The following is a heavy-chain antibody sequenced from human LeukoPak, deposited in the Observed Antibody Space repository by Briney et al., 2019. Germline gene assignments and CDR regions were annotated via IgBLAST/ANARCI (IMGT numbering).Heavy chain of an antibody. CDR2: INHSGST. CDR3: ARGRVAAAGTHDYYYYGMDV. V-gene: IGHV4-34*01. Sequence: SETLSLTCAVYGGSFSGYYCSWIRQPPGKGLEWIGEINHSGSTNYNPSLKSRVTISVDTSKDQFSLKLSSVTAADTAVYYCARGRVAAAGTHDYYYYGMDVWGQGTTVTVSS. CDR1: GGSFSGYY. J-gene: IGHJ6*02. D-gene: IGHD6-13*01.